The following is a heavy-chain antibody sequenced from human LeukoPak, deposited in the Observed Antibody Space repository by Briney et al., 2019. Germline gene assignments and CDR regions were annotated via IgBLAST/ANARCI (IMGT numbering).Heavy chain of an antibody. V-gene: IGHV3-21*01. CDR2: ISSSSSYI. J-gene: IGHJ3*02. CDR3: ARESRTYYYDSSGQNNAFDI. D-gene: IGHD3-22*01. Sequence: SGGSLRLSCAASGFTFSSYSMNWVRQAPGKGLEWVSSISSSSSYIYYADSVKGRFTISRDNAKNSLYLQMNSLRAEDTAVYYCARESRTYYYDSSGQNNAFDIWGQGTMVTVSS. CDR1: GFTFSSYS.